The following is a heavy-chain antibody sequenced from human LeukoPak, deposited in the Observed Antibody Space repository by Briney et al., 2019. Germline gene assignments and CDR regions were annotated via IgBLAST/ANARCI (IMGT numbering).Heavy chain of an antibody. V-gene: IGHV3-30*03. CDR1: GFTVSDVY. CDR3: ARNEGPNKAFDY. CDR2: ISYDGSIT. J-gene: IGHJ4*02. D-gene: IGHD2/OR15-2a*01. Sequence: GGSLRLSCAASGFTVSDVYMHWIRQAPGKGLEWVALISYDGSITYYADSVKGRFIISRDSSENTVYLQMNSLRADDTAIYYCARNEGPNKAFDYWGQGTLVTVSS.